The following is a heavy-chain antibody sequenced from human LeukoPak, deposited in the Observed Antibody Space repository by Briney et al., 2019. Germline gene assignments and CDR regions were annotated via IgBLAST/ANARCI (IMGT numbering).Heavy chain of an antibody. CDR1: GFTFSSYG. J-gene: IGHJ5*02. CDR2: ISSSSSYI. CDR3: ARDSGYYDILTGYYKTRWFDP. Sequence: GGSLRLSCAASGFTFSSYGMNWVRQAPGKGLEWVSSISSSSSYIYYADSVKGRFTISRDNAKNSLYLQMNSLRAEDTAVYYCARDSGYYDILTGYYKTRWFDPWGQGTLVTVSS. V-gene: IGHV3-21*01. D-gene: IGHD3-9*01.